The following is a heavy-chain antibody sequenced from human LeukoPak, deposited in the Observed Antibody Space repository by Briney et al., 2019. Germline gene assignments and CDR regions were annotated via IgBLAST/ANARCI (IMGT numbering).Heavy chain of an antibody. J-gene: IGHJ4*02. D-gene: IGHD3-10*01. CDR1: GFTFSSYA. CDR3: AKSGERITMVRGVITYFDY. V-gene: IGHV3-23*01. Sequence: PGRSLRLSCAASGFTFSSYAMSWVRQAPGKGLEWVSAISGSGGSTYYADSVKGRFTISRDNSKNTLYLQMNSLRAEDTAVYYCAKSGERITMVRGVITYFDYWGQGTLVTVSS. CDR2: ISGSGGST.